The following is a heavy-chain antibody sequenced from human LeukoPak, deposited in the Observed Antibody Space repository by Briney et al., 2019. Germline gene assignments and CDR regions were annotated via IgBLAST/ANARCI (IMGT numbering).Heavy chain of an antibody. CDR1: GGTFSSYA. J-gene: IGHJ6*04. CDR2: IIPIFGTA. V-gene: IGHV1-69*13. Sequence: GASVKVSCKASGGTFSSYAISWVRQAPGQGLERMGGIIPIFGTANYAQKFQGRVTITADESTSTAYMELSSLRSEDTAVYYCARDLGEPYYYYGMDVWGKGTTVTVSS. CDR3: ARDLGEPYYYYGMDV. D-gene: IGHD3-16*01.